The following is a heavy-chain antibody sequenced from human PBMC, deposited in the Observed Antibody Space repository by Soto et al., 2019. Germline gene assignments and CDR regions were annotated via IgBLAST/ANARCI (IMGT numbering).Heavy chain of an antibody. CDR2: INAGNGNT. D-gene: IGHD2-8*01. CDR3: ARSPRAPNWGGYCTNGVCSEAWFEP. V-gene: IGHV1-3*01. J-gene: IGHJ5*02. CDR1: GYTFTSYA. Sequence: ASVKVSCKASGYTFTSYAMHWVRQAPGQRLEWMGWINAGNGNTKYSQKFQGRVTITRDTSASTAYMELSSLRSEDTAVYYCARSPRAPNWGGYCTNGVCSEAWFEPWGQGTLVTVSS.